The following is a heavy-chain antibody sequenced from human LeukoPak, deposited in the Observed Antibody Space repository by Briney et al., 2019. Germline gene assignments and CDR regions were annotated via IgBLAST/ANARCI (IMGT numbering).Heavy chain of an antibody. D-gene: IGHD6-19*01. CDR2: IKQDGSEK. J-gene: IGHJ4*02. Sequence: PGRSLRLSCAASGFTFSSYAMHWVRQAPGKGLEWVANIKQDGSEKYYVDSVKGRFTISRDNAKNSLYLQMNSLRAEDTAVYYCAGSSGWDRYFDYWGQGTLVTVSS. V-gene: IGHV3-7*05. CDR3: AGSSGWDRYFDY. CDR1: GFTFSSYA.